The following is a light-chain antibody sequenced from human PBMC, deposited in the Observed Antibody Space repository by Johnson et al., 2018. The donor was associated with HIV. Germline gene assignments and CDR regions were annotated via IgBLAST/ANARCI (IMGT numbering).Light chain of an antibody. CDR3: GPWDSTLSAGGANYV. V-gene: IGLV1-51*02. CDR1: SSNIGNNY. J-gene: IGLJ1*01. CDR2: ENN. Sequence: QSVLTQPPSVSAAPGQKVTISCSGSSSNIGNNYVSWYQQFPGTAPKLLIYENNKRPSDIPDRFSGSKSGTSATLGIPGLRPGDEADYYCGPWDSTLSAGGANYVFGTGTKVTVL.